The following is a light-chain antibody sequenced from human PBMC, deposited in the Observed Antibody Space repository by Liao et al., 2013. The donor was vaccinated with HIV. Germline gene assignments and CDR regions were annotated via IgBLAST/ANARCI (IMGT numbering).Light chain of an antibody. CDR3: HVWESSPDFGV. CDR2: DDS. J-gene: IGLJ2*01. CDR1: KLGDKY. Sequence: SYELTQPPSVSVSPGQTASITCSGDKLGDKYACWYQQKPGQAPVVVIHDDSDRPSGIPERFSGSNSGNTATLTISRVEAGDEADYYCHVWESSPDFGVFGGGTKLAVL. V-gene: IGLV3-1*01.